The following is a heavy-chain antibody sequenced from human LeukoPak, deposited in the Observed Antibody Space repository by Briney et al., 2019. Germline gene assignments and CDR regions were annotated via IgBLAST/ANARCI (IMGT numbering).Heavy chain of an antibody. Sequence: ASVKVSCKASGYTFTGYYMHWVRQAPGQGLEWMGWINPNSGGTNYAQKFQGRVTMTRDTSISTAYMELSRLRSDDTAVYYCARDAAGSSSWYDYYYMDVWGKGTTVTVSS. V-gene: IGHV1-2*02. D-gene: IGHD6-13*01. J-gene: IGHJ6*03. CDR2: INPNSGGT. CDR1: GYTFTGYY. CDR3: ARDAAGSSSWYDYYYMDV.